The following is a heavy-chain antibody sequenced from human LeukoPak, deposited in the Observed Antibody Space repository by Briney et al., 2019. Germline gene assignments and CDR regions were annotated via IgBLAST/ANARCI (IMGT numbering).Heavy chain of an antibody. D-gene: IGHD3-10*01. V-gene: IGHV3-23*01. CDR3: AEVLGGVRGVMTYCYGMDV. CDR1: GFTFSSYA. Sequence: GGSLRLSCAASGFTFSSYAMSWVRQAPGKGLEWVSAISGSGGSTYYADSVKGRFTISRDNSKNTLYLQMNSLRAEDTAVYYCAEVLGGVRGVMTYCYGMDVWGQGTTVTVSS. CDR2: ISGSGGST. J-gene: IGHJ6*02.